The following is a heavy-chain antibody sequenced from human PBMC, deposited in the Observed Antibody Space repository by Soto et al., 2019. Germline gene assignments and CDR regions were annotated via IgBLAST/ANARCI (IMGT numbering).Heavy chain of an antibody. Sequence: ADTLSLTCTLSGGSISTYYCTWIRQPPGKGRKWIGYLHYSGRTNNNPSLTRRDTLSVDTSKKPLSLKLSSVTDAETAVYNSARHRYSYGVYSFAYWGQGTLVTVS. V-gene: IGHV4-59*08. CDR3: ARHRYSYGVYSFAY. D-gene: IGHD5-18*01. CDR2: LHYSGRT. J-gene: IGHJ4*02. CDR1: GGSISTYY.